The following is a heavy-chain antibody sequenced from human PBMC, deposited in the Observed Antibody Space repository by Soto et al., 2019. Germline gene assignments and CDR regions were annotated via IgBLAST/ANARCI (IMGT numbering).Heavy chain of an antibody. J-gene: IGHJ4*02. V-gene: IGHV1-69*02. Sequence: QVQLVQSGAEVKKPGSSVKVSCKASGGTFSSYTISWVRQAPGQGLEWMGRIIPILGMANYAQKFQGRGKITADNSRSTPYMELSSLRSEDTAVYYCARGGDYYSSFDYWGQGTLVTVSS. CDR2: IIPILGMA. D-gene: IGHD3-10*01. CDR1: GGTFSSYT. CDR3: ARGGDYYSSFDY.